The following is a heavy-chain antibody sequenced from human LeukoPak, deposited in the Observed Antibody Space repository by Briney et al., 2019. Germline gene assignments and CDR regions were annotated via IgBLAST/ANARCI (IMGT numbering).Heavy chain of an antibody. CDR3: ARASGVSSYLLPI. CDR1: GGSISDSSFY. V-gene: IGHV4-39*02. D-gene: IGHD2-8*01. CDR2: VHSSGNT. Sequence: PSETLSLTCTVSGGSISDSSFYWGWIRQPPGKGLEWIGSVHSSGNTNYAPSLNSRVTLSVDTSKNQFSLNLSSVTAADTAVYYCARASGVSSYLLPIWGQGTLVTVSS. J-gene: IGHJ4*02.